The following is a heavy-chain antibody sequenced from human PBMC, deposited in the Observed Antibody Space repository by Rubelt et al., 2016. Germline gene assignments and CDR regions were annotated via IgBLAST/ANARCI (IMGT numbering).Heavy chain of an antibody. D-gene: IGHD1-26*01. CDR3: ARGVVGATGRDY. J-gene: IGHJ4*02. Sequence: RSLRLSCAASGFTFSSSAMSWVRQAPGKGLAWVSAISGSGGSTYYADSVTGRFTISRDNAKNSLYLQMNSLRAEDTAVYYCARGVVGATGRDYWGQGTLVTVSS. CDR1: GFTFSSSA. CDR2: ISGSGGST. V-gene: IGHV3-23*01.